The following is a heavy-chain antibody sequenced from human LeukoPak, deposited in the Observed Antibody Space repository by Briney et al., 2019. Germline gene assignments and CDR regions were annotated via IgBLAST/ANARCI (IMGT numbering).Heavy chain of an antibody. Sequence: SVKVSCKASGGTFSSYAISWVRQAPGQGLERMGRIIPIFGIANYAQKFQGRVTITADKSTSTAYMELSSLRSEDTAVYYCASHIRFLEWSYFDYWGQGTLVTVSS. CDR3: ASHIRFLEWSYFDY. CDR2: IIPIFGIA. D-gene: IGHD3-3*01. V-gene: IGHV1-69*04. J-gene: IGHJ4*02. CDR1: GGTFSSYA.